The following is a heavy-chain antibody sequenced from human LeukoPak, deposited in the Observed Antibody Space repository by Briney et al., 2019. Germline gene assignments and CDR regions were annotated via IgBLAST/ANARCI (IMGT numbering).Heavy chain of an antibody. V-gene: IGHV3-74*01. CDR1: GFTFSSYW. CDR3: ARDTPYCSGGSCYQNYYYYHMDV. Sequence: PGGSLRLSCAASGFTFSSYWMHWVRQAPGKGLVWVSRINSDGSSTSYADSVKGRFTISRDNAKNSLYLQMNSLRAEDTAVYYCARDTPYCSGGSCYQNYYYYHMDVWGKGTTVTVSS. D-gene: IGHD2-15*01. J-gene: IGHJ6*03. CDR2: INSDGSST.